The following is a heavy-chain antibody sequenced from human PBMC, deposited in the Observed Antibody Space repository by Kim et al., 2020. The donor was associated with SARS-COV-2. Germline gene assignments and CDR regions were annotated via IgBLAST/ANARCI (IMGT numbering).Heavy chain of an antibody. V-gene: IGHV1-24*01. CDR1: GYTLTELS. Sequence: ASVKVSCKVSGYTLTELSMHWVRQAPGKGLEWMGGFDPEDGETIYAQKFQGRVTMTEDTSTDTAYMELSSLRSEDTAVYYCATDRGKTDLGLRWTDFVYWGQGTLVTVSS. CDR3: ATDRGKTDLGLRWTDFVY. J-gene: IGHJ4*02. D-gene: IGHD4-17*01. CDR2: FDPEDGET.